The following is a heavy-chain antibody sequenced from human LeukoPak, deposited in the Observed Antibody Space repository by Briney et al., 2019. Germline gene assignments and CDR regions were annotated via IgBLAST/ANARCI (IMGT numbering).Heavy chain of an antibody. D-gene: IGHD4-17*01. CDR1: GFTFSSYA. CDR2: ISGSGGST. CDR3: AKERYGDYVPFDY. Sequence: GGSLRLSCAASGFTFSSYAMSWVREAPGKGLEWVSTISGSGGSTYYADSVKGRFTISRDNSKNTLYLQMNSLRAEDTAVYYCAKERYGDYVPFDYWGQGTLVTVSS. J-gene: IGHJ4*02. V-gene: IGHV3-23*01.